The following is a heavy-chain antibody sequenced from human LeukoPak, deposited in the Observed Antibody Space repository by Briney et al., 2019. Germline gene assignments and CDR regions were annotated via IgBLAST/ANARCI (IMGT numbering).Heavy chain of an antibody. V-gene: IGHV5-51*01. Sequence: GESLKISCKGSGYSFTSYWIGWVRQMPGKGLEWMGIIYPGDSDTRYSPSFQGQVTISADKSICTAYLQWSSLKASDTAMYYCARGGDGYNPYNWFDPWGQGTLVTVSS. CDR2: IYPGDSDT. CDR1: GYSFTSYW. CDR3: ARGGDGYNPYNWFDP. D-gene: IGHD5-24*01. J-gene: IGHJ5*02.